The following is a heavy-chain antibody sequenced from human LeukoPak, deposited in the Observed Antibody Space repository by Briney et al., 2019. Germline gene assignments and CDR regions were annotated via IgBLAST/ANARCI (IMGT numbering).Heavy chain of an antibody. CDR2: ISAYNGNT. Sequence: GASVKVSCNASGYTFTSYGISWVRQAPEQGLEWMGWISAYNGNTNYAQKLQGRVTMTTDTSTSTAYMELRSLRSDDTAVYYCARDEAVAGRFDYWGQGTLVTVSS. CDR1: GYTFTSYG. J-gene: IGHJ4*02. D-gene: IGHD6-19*01. V-gene: IGHV1-18*01. CDR3: ARDEAVAGRFDY.